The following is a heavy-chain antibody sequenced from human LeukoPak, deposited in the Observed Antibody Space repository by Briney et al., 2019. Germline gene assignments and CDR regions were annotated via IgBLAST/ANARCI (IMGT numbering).Heavy chain of an antibody. CDR3: AKDRGFWSAYFYFDY. Sequence: PGGSLRLSCATSVLTFRRYGMHWASQAPGKGLEWVAFIRYDGTNQFYADSVKGRFTISRDNSKKTLYLQMNSLRTEDTAVYYCAKDRGFWSAYFYFDYWGQGTPVTVSS. V-gene: IGHV3-30*02. D-gene: IGHD3-3*01. CDR1: VLTFRRYG. J-gene: IGHJ4*02. CDR2: IRYDGTNQ.